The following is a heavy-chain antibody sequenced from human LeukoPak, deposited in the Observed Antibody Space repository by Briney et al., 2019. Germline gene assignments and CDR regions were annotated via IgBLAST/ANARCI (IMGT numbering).Heavy chain of an antibody. Sequence: GGSLRLSCAASGFTFTIFGLNWVRQAPGKGPEWVSYIDARSGITYYADSVQGRFTISRDDARESVFLQMDGLRAEDTAVYYCARVEVGVAGLWGQGTLVTVSS. J-gene: IGHJ4*02. V-gene: IGHV3-48*01. CDR1: GFTFTIFG. CDR2: IDARSGIT. D-gene: IGHD6-19*01. CDR3: ARVEVGVAGL.